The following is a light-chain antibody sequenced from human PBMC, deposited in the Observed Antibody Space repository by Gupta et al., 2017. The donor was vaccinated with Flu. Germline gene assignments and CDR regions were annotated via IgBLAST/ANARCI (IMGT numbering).Light chain of an antibody. V-gene: IGLV2-14*01. Sequence: QSALTQPASVPGSPGQSITISCTGTSSDVGGYNYVSWYQQHPGKALSLLIYEVSNRPSGVSNRFSGSKSGNTASLTISGLQAEDEADYYCSSYTSSSLEFGGGTKLTVL. CDR2: EVS. J-gene: IGLJ3*02. CDR3: SSYTSSSLE. CDR1: SSDVGGYNY.